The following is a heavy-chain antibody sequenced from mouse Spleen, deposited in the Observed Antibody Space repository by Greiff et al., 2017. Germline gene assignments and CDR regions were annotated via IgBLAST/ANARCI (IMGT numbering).Heavy chain of an antibody. J-gene: IGHJ2*01. Sequence: VQLQQSGPGLVAPSQSLSITCTVSGFSLISYAISWVRQPPGKGLEWLGVIWTGGATNYNSALKSRLSISKDNSKSQVFLKLNSLQTDDTARYYCARVGNYALDYWGQGTTLTVSS. V-gene: IGHV2-9-1*01. D-gene: IGHD2-1*01. CDR1: GFSLISYA. CDR3: ARVGNYALDY. CDR2: IWTGGAT.